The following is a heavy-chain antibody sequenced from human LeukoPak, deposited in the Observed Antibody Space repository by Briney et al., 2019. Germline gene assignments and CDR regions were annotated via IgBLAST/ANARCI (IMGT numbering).Heavy chain of an antibody. Sequence: SETLSLTCAVSGGSISSGGYSWSWIRQPPGKGLGWIGYIYYSGSTYYNPSLKSRVTISVDTSKNQFSLKLSSVTAADTAVYYCAKLLAGDAFDIWGQGTKVTVSS. CDR3: AKLLAGDAFDI. D-gene: IGHD4-23*01. CDR1: GGSISSGGYS. V-gene: IGHV4-30-4*07. J-gene: IGHJ3*02. CDR2: IYYSGST.